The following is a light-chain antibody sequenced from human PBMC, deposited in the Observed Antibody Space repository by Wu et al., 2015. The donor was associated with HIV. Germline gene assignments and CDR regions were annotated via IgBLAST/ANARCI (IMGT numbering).Light chain of an antibody. CDR3: QQTNTFPRT. V-gene: IGKV1-12*01. Sequence: DIQMTQSPSSVSASVGDRVTITCRASQGINNWLAWYQQKPGKAPKLLIYGAVSLQSGAPSRFSGSGSGTDFTLTISSLQPEDSATYYCQQTNTFPRTFGQGTRLEIK. CDR2: GAV. CDR1: QGINNW. J-gene: IGKJ5*01.